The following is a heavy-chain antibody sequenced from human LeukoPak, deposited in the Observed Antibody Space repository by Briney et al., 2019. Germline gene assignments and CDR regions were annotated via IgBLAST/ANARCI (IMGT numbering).Heavy chain of an antibody. CDR1: GFTVSSNY. D-gene: IGHD4-23*01. J-gene: IGHJ4*02. Sequence: GGSLRLSCAASGFTVSSNYMSWVRQAPGKGLEWVSVIYSGGSTYYADSVKGRFTISRDNSKNTLYLQMNSLRAEDTAVYYCARVRGGNFVDYWGQGTLVTVSS. CDR3: ARVRGGNFVDY. V-gene: IGHV3-66*01. CDR2: IYSGGST.